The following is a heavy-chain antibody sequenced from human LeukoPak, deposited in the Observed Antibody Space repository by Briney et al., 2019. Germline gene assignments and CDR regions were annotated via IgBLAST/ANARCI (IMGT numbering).Heavy chain of an antibody. Sequence: GESLKISCKGSGYRFTSYWIGWVRQMPGKGLELMEIIYPDDSDTRYSPSFQGQVTISADKSISTAYLQWSSLKASDTAMYYCARHPRMGYDLYYFDYWGQGTLVTVSS. J-gene: IGHJ4*02. V-gene: IGHV5-51*01. CDR3: ARHPRMGYDLYYFDY. CDR1: GYRFTSYW. CDR2: IYPDDSDT. D-gene: IGHD5-12*01.